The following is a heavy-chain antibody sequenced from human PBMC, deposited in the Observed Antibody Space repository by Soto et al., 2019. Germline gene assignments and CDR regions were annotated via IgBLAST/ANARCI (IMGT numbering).Heavy chain of an antibody. Sequence: QVQLQQWGAGLLKPSETLSLTCAVYGGSFSGYYWSWIRQPPGKGLEWIGEINQSGSTNYNPSLKSRVTISVDTSKNQFSLKLSSVTAADTAVYYCARIYSSSWSPFDYWGQGTLVTVSS. CDR1: GGSFSGYY. CDR2: INQSGST. V-gene: IGHV4-34*01. D-gene: IGHD6-13*01. J-gene: IGHJ4*02. CDR3: ARIYSSSWSPFDY.